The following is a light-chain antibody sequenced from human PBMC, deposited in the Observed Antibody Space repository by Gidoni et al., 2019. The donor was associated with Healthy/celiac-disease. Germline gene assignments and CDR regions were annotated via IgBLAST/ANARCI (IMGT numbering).Light chain of an antibody. Sequence: DIVMTQSPLSLPVTPGEPASISCRSSQSLLHSNGYNYLDWYLQKPGQSPQLLIYLGSNRASGVPDRFSGSGSGTDFTLKISRVEAEDVGVYYCMQETFGQGTKVEIK. CDR2: LGS. V-gene: IGKV2-28*01. CDR3: MQET. J-gene: IGKJ1*01. CDR1: QSLLHSNGYNY.